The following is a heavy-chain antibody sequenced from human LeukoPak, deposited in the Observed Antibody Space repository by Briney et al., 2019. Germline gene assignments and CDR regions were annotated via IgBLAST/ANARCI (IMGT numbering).Heavy chain of an antibody. J-gene: IGHJ3*02. CDR3: PKEVDSSGYYYSSSPGAFDI. CDR2: VSESGGST. CDR1: GFTFSTYA. Sequence: PGGSLRLSCVASGFTFSTYAMGWVRQVPGKGLEWVSSVSESGGSTYYADSVKGRFTISRDNSKDTLSLQMNSLRAEDTAVYYCPKEVDSSGYYYSSSPGAFDIWGQGTMVTVSS. V-gene: IGHV3-23*01. D-gene: IGHD3-22*01.